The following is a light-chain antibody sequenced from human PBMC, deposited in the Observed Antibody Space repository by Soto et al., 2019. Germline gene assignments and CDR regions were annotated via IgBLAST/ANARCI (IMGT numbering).Light chain of an antibody. V-gene: IGKV3-11*01. Sequence: EIVLTQSPATLSLSPGERATLSCRASQSVSSYLAWYQQKPGQAPRLLIYDASNRATGTPARFSGSGSGTDFTLTISSLEPEDFAVYYCQQRSNWPITFRQGTRMEIK. CDR2: DAS. CDR3: QQRSNWPIT. CDR1: QSVSSY. J-gene: IGKJ5*01.